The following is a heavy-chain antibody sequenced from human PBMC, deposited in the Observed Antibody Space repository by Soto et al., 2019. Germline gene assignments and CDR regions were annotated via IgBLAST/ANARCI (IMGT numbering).Heavy chain of an antibody. V-gene: IGHV4-34*01. D-gene: IGHD6-13*01. CDR3: ARELSSSRFDP. CDR2: INHSGSS. Sequence: TSETLSLTCAVYGGSFSGYYWSWIRQPPGKRLEWIGEINHSGSSNYNPSLKSRVTISGDTSRNQFSLKLSSVTAADTAVYYCARELSSSRFDPWGQGTLVTVSS. CDR1: GGSFSGYY. J-gene: IGHJ5*02.